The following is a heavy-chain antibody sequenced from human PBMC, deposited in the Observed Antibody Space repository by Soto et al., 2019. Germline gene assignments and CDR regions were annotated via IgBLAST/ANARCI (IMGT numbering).Heavy chain of an antibody. CDR2: VNHNGRN. V-gene: IGHV4-34*01. Sequence: SDTLSLTCAVYGGSFSGYFWNWIRQTPGKGLEWIVKVNHNGRNNYNPSLKSRVTISLDMSKKQISLKLTSVTAADTAVYYCARGGSSDWQVAFYXWGQGTMVTVS. CDR3: ARGGSSDWQVAFYX. CDR1: GGSFSGYF. D-gene: IGHD6-19*01. J-gene: IGHJ3*01.